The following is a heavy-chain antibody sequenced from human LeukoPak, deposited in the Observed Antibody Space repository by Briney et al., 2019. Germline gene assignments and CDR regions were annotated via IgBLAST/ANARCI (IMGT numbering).Heavy chain of an antibody. J-gene: IGHJ1*01. CDR1: GFIFRHYT. D-gene: IGHD3-16*01. CDR2: IRSSGGDI. CDR3: ARGPRLPQYFQY. V-gene: IGHV3-21*05. Sequence: GGSLRLSCAASGFIFRHYTMTWVRQAPGKGLEWLSHIRSSGGDIRYADSVKGRFTISRDDAKNSLFLQLNSLRAEDTAVYYCARGPRLPQYFQYWGQGTLVTVSS.